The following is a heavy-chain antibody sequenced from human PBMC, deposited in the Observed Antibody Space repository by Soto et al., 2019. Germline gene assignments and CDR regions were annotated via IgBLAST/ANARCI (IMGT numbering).Heavy chain of an antibody. V-gene: IGHV4-30-4*01. CDR2: IYYSGST. CDR3: ARAMVVTQNWFDP. CDR1: GGSISSGGYY. D-gene: IGHD2-21*02. Sequence: SETLPLTCTVSGGSISSGGYYWRWIRQPPGKGLEWIGYIYYSGSTYYNPSLKSRVTISVDTSKNQFSLKLSSVTAADTAVYYCARAMVVTQNWFDPWGQGTLVTVSS. J-gene: IGHJ5*02.